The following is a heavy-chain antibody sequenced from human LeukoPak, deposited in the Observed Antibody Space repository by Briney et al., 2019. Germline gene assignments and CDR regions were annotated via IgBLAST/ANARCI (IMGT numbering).Heavy chain of an antibody. Sequence: SETLSLTCTVSGGSISSYYWSWIRQPAGKGLEWIGRIYTSGSTNYNPSLKSRVTISVDTSKNQFSLKLSSVTAADTAVYYCAKGRVYCSSTSCYGGAFDIWGQGTMVTVSS. J-gene: IGHJ3*02. CDR3: AKGRVYCSSTSCYGGAFDI. CDR2: IYTSGST. D-gene: IGHD2-2*01. V-gene: IGHV4-4*07. CDR1: GGSISSYY.